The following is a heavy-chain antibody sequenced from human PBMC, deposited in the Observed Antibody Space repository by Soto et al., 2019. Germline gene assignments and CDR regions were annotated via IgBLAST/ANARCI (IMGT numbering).Heavy chain of an antibody. CDR2: IIPLSGTA. V-gene: IGHV1-69*01. Sequence: QVQLVQSGAEVKKPGSSVKVSCKASGGTFSNYAISWVRQAPGQGLEWMGGIIPLSGTANYAQKFQGRVTITADDSTSTAYMELSSLRSEDTAVYYCASDYAVADTYYYGMDVWGQETTVTVSS. CDR3: ASDYAVADTYYYGMDV. D-gene: IGHD6-19*01. CDR1: GGTFSNYA. J-gene: IGHJ6*02.